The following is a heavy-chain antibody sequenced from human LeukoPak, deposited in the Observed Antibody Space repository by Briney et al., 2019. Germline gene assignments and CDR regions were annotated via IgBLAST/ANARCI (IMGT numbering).Heavy chain of an antibody. CDR3: ARSNQADDY. D-gene: IGHD1-14*01. CDR1: GFTFSSYW. CDR2: INPGGSSI. Sequence: GRSLRLSCAASGFTFSSYWMHWVRQVPGKGLVWVARINPGGSSITYADSVKGRFTISRDNATNTLYLQMDSLRAEDTGVYYCARSNQADDYWGQGTLVTVSS. V-gene: IGHV3-74*01. J-gene: IGHJ4*02.